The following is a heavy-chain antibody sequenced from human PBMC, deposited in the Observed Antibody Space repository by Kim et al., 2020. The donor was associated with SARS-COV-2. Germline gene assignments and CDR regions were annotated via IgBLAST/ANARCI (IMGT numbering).Heavy chain of an antibody. CDR3: AGDFTSTSGWYNQGVVWY. CDR2: IDYSERT. CDR1: GGSISSYY. J-gene: IGHJ2*01. V-gene: IGHV4-59*01. Sequence: SETLSLTGTVSGGSISSYYWSWLRHPPGKGLEWIGYIDYSERTNYNPSLKSRVTISLDTANNQVTLRLSSVTAADTAVFYCAGDFTSTSGWYNQGVVWY. D-gene: IGHD6-19*01.